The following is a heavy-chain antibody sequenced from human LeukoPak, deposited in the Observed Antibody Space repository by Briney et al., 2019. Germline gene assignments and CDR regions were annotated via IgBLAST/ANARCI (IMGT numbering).Heavy chain of an antibody. D-gene: IGHD6-19*01. V-gene: IGHV1-18*01. CDR3: ASSSGWYFTNWFDP. CDR1: GYTFNSYG. Sequence: ASLKVSCKASGYTFNSYGISWVRQAPGQGLEWMGWVSAYNGNTNYAQKLQGRVTMTTDTSTSTAYMELRSLRSDDTAVYYCASSSGWYFTNWFDPWGQGTLVTVSS. J-gene: IGHJ5*02. CDR2: VSAYNGNT.